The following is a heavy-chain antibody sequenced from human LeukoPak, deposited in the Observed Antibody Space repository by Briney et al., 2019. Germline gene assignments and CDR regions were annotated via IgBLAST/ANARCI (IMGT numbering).Heavy chain of an antibody. CDR2: IYPGDSDT. CDR1: GYSFTNYW. J-gene: IGHJ5*02. D-gene: IGHD3-10*01. V-gene: IGHV5-51*01. Sequence: GESLKISCKGFGYSFTNYWIGWVRQMPGKGLEWMGIIYPGDSDTRYSPSFQGQVTISADKSINTAFLQWSSLKASDAAMYYCARLRFGELFDWFDPWGQGTLVTVSS. CDR3: ARLRFGELFDWFDP.